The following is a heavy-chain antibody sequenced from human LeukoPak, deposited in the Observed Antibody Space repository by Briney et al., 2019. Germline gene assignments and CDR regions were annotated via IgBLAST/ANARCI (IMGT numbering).Heavy chain of an antibody. D-gene: IGHD3-10*01. Sequence: PSETLSLTCTVSGGSISSSSYYWGWIRQPPGKGLEWIGSIYYSGSTYYNPSLKSRVTISVDTSKNQFSLKLSSVTAADTAVYYCARGRVTMVRGVIRNWFDPWGQGTLVTVSS. V-gene: IGHV4-39*07. J-gene: IGHJ5*02. CDR3: ARGRVTMVRGVIRNWFDP. CDR1: GGSISSSSYY. CDR2: IYYSGST.